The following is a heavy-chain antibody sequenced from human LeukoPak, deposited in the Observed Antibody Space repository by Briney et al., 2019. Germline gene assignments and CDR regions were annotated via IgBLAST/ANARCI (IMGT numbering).Heavy chain of an antibody. J-gene: IGHJ4*02. CDR2: INPSGGST. D-gene: IGHD3-16*01. CDR1: GYTFTRYY. CDR3: ARDGTPEYDHIWGRPQLY. V-gene: IGHV1-46*01. Sequence: ASVKVSCKASGYTFTRYYLHWVRQAPGQGLEWMGIINPSGGSTRYAQKFQGRVTMTRDTSTSTVYKELKSLRSEDTAIYYCARDGTPEYDHIWGRPQLYWGQGTLVIVSS.